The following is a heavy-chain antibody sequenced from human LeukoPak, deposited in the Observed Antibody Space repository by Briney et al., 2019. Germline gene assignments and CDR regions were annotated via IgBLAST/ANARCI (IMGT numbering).Heavy chain of an antibody. V-gene: IGHV4-59*01. CDR2: IYYSGST. J-gene: IGHJ4*02. Sequence: NSSETLSLTCTVSGCSISSYYWSWIRQPPGKGLEWIGYIYYSGSTNYNPSLKSRVTISVDTSKNQFSLKLSSVTAADTAVYYCARSYDSSGYPFDYWGQGTLVTVSS. CDR1: GCSISSYY. CDR3: ARSYDSSGYPFDY. D-gene: IGHD3-22*01.